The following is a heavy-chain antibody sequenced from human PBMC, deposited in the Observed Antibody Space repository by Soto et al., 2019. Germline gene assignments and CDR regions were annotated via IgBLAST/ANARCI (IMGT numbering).Heavy chain of an antibody. CDR3: AKGLGPAAGFGMDV. CDR2: ISGSGDST. D-gene: IGHD2-2*01. CDR1: GFTFSSYA. V-gene: IGHV3-23*01. J-gene: IGHJ6*02. Sequence: GRSRRLSCAASGFTFSSYAMTWVRQAPGKGLGWVSAISGSGDSTYYADSVKGRFTIPRDNSKNTLYLQMNSLRAEDTAVYYCAKGLGPAAGFGMDVWGQGTTVTVSS.